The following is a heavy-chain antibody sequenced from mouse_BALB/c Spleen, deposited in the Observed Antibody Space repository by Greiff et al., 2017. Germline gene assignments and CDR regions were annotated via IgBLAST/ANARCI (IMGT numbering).Heavy chain of an antibody. V-gene: IGHV1-54*03. CDR2: INPGSGGT. CDR3: ARDQKNFEN. J-gene: IGHJ2*01. CDR1: GYAFTNYL. Sequence: VQLQQSGAELVRPGTSVKVSCKASGYAFTNYLIEWVKQRPGQGLEWIGVINPGSGGTNYNEKFKGKATLTADKSSSTAYMQLSSLTSDDSAVYICARDQKNFENWGEGTTLTVSS.